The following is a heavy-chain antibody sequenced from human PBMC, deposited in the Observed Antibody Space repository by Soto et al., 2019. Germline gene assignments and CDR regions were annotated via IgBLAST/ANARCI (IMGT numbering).Heavy chain of an antibody. CDR3: ARDNHAMIDAFDI. J-gene: IGHJ3*02. V-gene: IGHV4-4*07. CDR2: IYTSGST. Sequence: SETLCLTCSVSGCYISGYYGSWIRQPAGKGLEWIGRIYTSGSTNYNPSLKSRVTMSVDTSKNQFSLKLSSVTAADTAVYYCARDNHAMIDAFDIWGQGTMVTVSS. CDR1: GCYISGYY. D-gene: IGHD3-22*01.